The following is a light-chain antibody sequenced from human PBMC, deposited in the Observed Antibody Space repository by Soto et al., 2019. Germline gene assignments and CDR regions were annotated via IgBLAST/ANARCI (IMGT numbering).Light chain of an antibody. V-gene: IGKV3-11*01. CDR1: QSISSY. CDR2: DAS. J-gene: IGKJ3*01. CDR3: HQRSTWPFT. Sequence: EIVLTQSPATLSLSPGERATLSCRASQSISSYLAWYQQQPDQAPRLLIYDASNRATGIPARFSGSGSGTDFTLTISILEPEDFAVYYCHQRSTWPFTFGPGTKVDIK.